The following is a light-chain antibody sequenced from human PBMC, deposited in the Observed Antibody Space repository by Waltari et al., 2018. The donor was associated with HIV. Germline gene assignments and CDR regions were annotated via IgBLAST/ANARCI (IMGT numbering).Light chain of an antibody. V-gene: IGLV2-14*01. Sequence: QSALTQPASVSGSPGQSITIPCTGTSSDVGGYNYVSWYQHHPGKAPKVIIYEVRNRPSGVSHRFSGSKSGNTGSLTISGLQAEDEADYYCSSYTSSTTVVFGGGTKLTVL. CDR2: EVR. CDR1: SSDVGGYNY. J-gene: IGLJ2*01. CDR3: SSYTSSTTVV.